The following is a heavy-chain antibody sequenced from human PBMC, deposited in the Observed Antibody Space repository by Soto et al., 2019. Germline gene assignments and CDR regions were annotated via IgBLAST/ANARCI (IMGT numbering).Heavy chain of an antibody. V-gene: IGHV3-33*01. J-gene: IGHJ4*02. CDR3: ARDDCSTTSCLAY. CDR2: IWYDGSQK. Sequence: VAVIWYDGSQKYYASSVKGRFTVSRDNSKNTVFLQMSSLRAEDTAIYNCARDDCSTTSCLAYWGQGTLVAVSS. D-gene: IGHD2-2*01.